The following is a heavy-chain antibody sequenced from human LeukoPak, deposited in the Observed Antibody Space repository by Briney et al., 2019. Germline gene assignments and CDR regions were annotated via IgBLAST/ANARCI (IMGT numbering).Heavy chain of an antibody. Sequence: SETLSLTCTVSGGSISSHYWSWIRQPPGKGLEWIGYIYYSGSTNYNPSLKSRVTISVDTSKNQFSLKLSSVTAADTAVYYCARGDSLYIVVVPAALRADAFDIWGQGTMVTVSS. CDR1: GGSISSHY. CDR3: ARGDSLYIVVVPAALRADAFDI. J-gene: IGHJ3*02. D-gene: IGHD2-2*01. V-gene: IGHV4-59*11. CDR2: IYYSGST.